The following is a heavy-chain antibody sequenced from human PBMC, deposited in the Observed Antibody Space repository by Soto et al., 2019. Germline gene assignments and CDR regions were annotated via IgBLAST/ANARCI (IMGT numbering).Heavy chain of an antibody. V-gene: IGHV4-30-4*01. Sequence: SETLSLTCTVSGGSISSGDNSWSWIRQPPGKGLEWIGYIYYSGSTYYNPSLKSRVTISVDTSKNQFSLKLSSVTAADTAVYYCALTPKGPGNRYYYYGMDVWGQGTMVTVSS. CDR3: ALTPKGPGNRYYYYGMDV. J-gene: IGHJ6*02. CDR2: IYYSGST. CDR1: GGSISSGDNS.